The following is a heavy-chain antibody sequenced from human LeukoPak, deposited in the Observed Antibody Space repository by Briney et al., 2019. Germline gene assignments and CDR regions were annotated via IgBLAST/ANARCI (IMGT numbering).Heavy chain of an antibody. CDR3: ATKLNYVWGSYRPFDY. CDR1: GYTFTNYG. D-gene: IGHD3-16*02. J-gene: IGHJ4*02. CDR2: ISAYNGNT. Sequence: ASVKVSCKASGYTFTNYGISWVRQAPGQGLEWMGWISAYNGNTNYAQKFQGRITMTTDTSTSTAYMELRSLRSDDTAVYYCATKLNYVWGSYRPFDYWGQGTLVTVSS. V-gene: IGHV1-18*01.